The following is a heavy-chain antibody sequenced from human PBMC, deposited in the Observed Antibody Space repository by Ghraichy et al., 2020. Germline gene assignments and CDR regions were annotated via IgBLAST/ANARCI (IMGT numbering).Heavy chain of an antibody. D-gene: IGHD3-10*01. CDR3: ARDLMVRGVRDYYGMDV. Sequence: LNISCAASGFTFSSYSMNWVRQAPGKGLEWVSSISSSSSYIYYADSVKGRFTISRDNAKNSLYLQMNSLRAEDTAVYYCARDLMVRGVRDYYGMDVWGQGTTVTVSS. J-gene: IGHJ6*02. V-gene: IGHV3-21*01. CDR2: ISSSSSYI. CDR1: GFTFSSYS.